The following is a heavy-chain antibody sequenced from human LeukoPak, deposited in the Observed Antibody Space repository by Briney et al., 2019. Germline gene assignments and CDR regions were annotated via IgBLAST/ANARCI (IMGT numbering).Heavy chain of an antibody. D-gene: IGHD4-17*01. CDR1: GGSISSSSYY. CDR3: ARITTVTDLDY. J-gene: IGHJ4*02. CDR2: IYYSGST. V-gene: IGHV4-39*01. Sequence: SETLSLTCTVFGGSISSSSYYWGWIRQPPGKGLEWIGSIYYSGSTYYNPSLKSRVTISVDTSKNQFSLKLSSVTAADTAVYYCARITTVTDLDYWGQGTLVTVSS.